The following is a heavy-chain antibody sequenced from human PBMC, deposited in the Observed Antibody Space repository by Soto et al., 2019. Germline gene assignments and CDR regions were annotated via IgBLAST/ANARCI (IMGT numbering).Heavy chain of an antibody. V-gene: IGHV5-10-1*01. CDR1: GDSFSSYW. J-gene: IGHJ6*02. Sequence: PGESLKISCKGSGDSFSSYWINWVRQMPGKGLEWMGRIDPSDSHTDYSPSFQGHVTISADKSINTAYLQWSSLKTEDTAIYYCARGQQAAIGDYYYHGLDVWGQGTSVTVSS. CDR3: ARGQQAAIGDYYYHGLDV. D-gene: IGHD3-10*01. CDR2: IDPSDSHT.